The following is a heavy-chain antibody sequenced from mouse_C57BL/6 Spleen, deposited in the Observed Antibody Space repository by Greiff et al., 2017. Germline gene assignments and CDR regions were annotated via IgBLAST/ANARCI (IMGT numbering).Heavy chain of an antibody. CDR2: IYPSDSYT. D-gene: IGHD2-4*01. J-gene: IGHJ4*01. CDR3: ARDDYDGGAMDY. V-gene: IGHV1-69*01. Sequence: QVQLQQPGAELVMPGASVKLSCKASGYTFTSYWMHWVKQRPGQGLEWIGEIYPSDSYTNYNQKFKGKSTLTVDKSSSTAYMQLSSLTSEDSAVYYCARDDYDGGAMDYWGQGTSVTVSS. CDR1: GYTFTSYW.